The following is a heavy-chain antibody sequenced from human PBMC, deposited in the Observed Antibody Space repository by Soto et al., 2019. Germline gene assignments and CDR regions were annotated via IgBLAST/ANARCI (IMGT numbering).Heavy chain of an antibody. Sequence: QVQLVESGGGVVQPGRSLRLSCAASGFTFSSYGMHWVRQAPGKGLEWVAVIRDDGGNKYYADSVKGRFTISRDNSKNTLYLELNSLRAEDTAGYYCARVSLEHLWSGYPNYGMDVWGQGTTVTVSS. CDR3: ARVSLEHLWSGYPNYGMDV. V-gene: IGHV3-33*08. CDR1: GFTFSSYG. J-gene: IGHJ6*02. D-gene: IGHD3-3*01. CDR2: IRDDGGNK.